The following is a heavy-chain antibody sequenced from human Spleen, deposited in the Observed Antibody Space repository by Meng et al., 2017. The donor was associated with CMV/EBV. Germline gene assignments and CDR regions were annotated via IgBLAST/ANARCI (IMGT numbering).Heavy chain of an antibody. V-gene: IGHV4-38-2*02. CDR1: GYSISSGYY. Sequence: SETLSLTCTVSGYSISSGYYWGWIRQPPGKGLEWIGNIFHGENTYYNPSLKSRVTISVDTSKNQFSLRLSSVTAADTAVYYCARDGDCSGGACYDRWGQGTLVTVSS. J-gene: IGHJ4*02. D-gene: IGHD2-15*01. CDR3: ARDGDCSGGACYDR. CDR2: IFHGENT.